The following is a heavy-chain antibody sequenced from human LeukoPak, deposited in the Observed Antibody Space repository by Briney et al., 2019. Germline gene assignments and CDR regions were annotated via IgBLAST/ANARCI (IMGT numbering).Heavy chain of an antibody. CDR1: GYTFTSYD. D-gene: IGHD3-3*01. J-gene: IGHJ3*02. CDR2: MNPNSGNT. CDR3: ASPYYDFWSGYQDAFDI. Sequence: ASVKVSCKASGYTFTSYDINWVRQATGQGLEWMGWMNPNSGNTGYAQKFQGRVTMTRNTSISTAYMELSSLRSEDTAVYYCASPYYDFWSGYQDAFDIWGQGTMVTVSS. V-gene: IGHV1-8*01.